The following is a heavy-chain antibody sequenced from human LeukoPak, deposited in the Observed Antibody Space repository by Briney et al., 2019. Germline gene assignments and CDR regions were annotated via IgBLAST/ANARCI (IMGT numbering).Heavy chain of an antibody. J-gene: IGHJ4*02. Sequence: PAGSLRLSCAASGFTFSNYEMNWVRQAPGKGLEWVSYISSRGTTTYYADSVKGRFPISTDDAKNSLYLHMNSLRVEDTAVYYCARLYSSSSGLRASDYWGQGTLVTVSS. CDR1: GFTFSNYE. CDR3: ARLYSSSSGLRASDY. D-gene: IGHD6-6*01. CDR2: ISSRGTTT. V-gene: IGHV3-48*03.